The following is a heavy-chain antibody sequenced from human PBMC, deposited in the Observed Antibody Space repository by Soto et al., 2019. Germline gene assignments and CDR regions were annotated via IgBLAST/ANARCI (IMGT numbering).Heavy chain of an antibody. CDR1: GGTFSSYA. D-gene: IGHD2-15*01. CDR2: IIPIFGTA. J-gene: IGHJ6*02. CDR3: ARAYCSGGSCYSGFSYYYGMDV. V-gene: IGHV1-69*13. Sequence: ASVKVSCKASGGTFSSYAISWVRQAPGQGLEWMGGIIPIFGTANYAQKFQGRVTITADESTSTAYMELSSLRSEDTAVYYCARAYCSGGSCYSGFSYYYGMDVWGQGTTVTVS.